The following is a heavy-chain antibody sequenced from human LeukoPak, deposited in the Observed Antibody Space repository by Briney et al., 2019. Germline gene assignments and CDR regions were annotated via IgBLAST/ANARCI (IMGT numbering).Heavy chain of an antibody. V-gene: IGHV4-61*08. CDR2: IYYSGST. CDR1: GGSISSGDYY. CDR3: ARLVTATHYYYYGMDV. J-gene: IGHJ6*02. D-gene: IGHD2-21*02. Sequence: PSETLSLTCTVSGGSISSGDYYWSWIRQPPGKGLEWIGYIYYSGSTNYNPSLKSRVTISVDTSKNQFSLKLSSVTAADTAVYYCARLVTATHYYYYGMDVWGQGTTVTVSS.